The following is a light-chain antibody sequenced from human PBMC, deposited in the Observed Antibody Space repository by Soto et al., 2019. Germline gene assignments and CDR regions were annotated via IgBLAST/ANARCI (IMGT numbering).Light chain of an antibody. CDR3: SSNTGGGTFV. Sequence: QSALTQPASVSGSPGQSITISCTGTSSDVGGYNYVSWYQQLPGKAPKLMIYDVNNRPSGVSNRFSGSKSGNTASLTISGFQEKTEANNYCSSNTGGGTFVFETGTKLTVL. CDR2: DVN. J-gene: IGLJ1*01. CDR1: SSDVGGYNY. V-gene: IGLV2-14*01.